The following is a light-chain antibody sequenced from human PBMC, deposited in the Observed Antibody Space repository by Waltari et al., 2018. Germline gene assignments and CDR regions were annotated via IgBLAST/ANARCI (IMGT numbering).Light chain of an antibody. V-gene: IGKV3-11*01. J-gene: IGKJ4*01. CDR2: DAY. Sequence: EIVLTQSPATLSLSPGERATLSCRASQSVSSYLAWYQQKPGQAPRLIIYDAYNRATGIPARFSGSGSGTDFTLTISSLEPEDFAVYYCQQRSNWPLTFGGGTKVEIK. CDR1: QSVSSY. CDR3: QQRSNWPLT.